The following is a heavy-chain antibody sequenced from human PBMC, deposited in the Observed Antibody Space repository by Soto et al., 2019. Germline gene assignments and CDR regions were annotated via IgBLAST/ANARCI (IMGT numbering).Heavy chain of an antibody. CDR2: ISSSSSYI. CDR3: ARDIRTMVRGVIVP. Sequence: GGSLRHSCAASGVTFISYSMNWVRQAPGKGLEWVSSISSSSSYIYYADSVKGRFTISRDNAKNSLYLQMNSLRAEDTAVYYCARDIRTMVRGVIVPWGQGTLVTVSS. D-gene: IGHD3-10*01. V-gene: IGHV3-21*01. CDR1: GVTFISYS. J-gene: IGHJ5*02.